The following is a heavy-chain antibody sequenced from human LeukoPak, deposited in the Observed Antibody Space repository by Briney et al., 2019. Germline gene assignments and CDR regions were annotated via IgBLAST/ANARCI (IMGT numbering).Heavy chain of an antibody. J-gene: IGHJ4*02. V-gene: IGHV3-23*01. CDR3: ARERQLAFDY. CDR1: GFTFSSYG. D-gene: IGHD6-6*01. Sequence: PGGSLRLSCAASGFTFSSYGMSWVRHAPGKGLEWVSAISGSGSSTFYADSVKGRFTISRDNSKNTLYLQMNSLRAEDTAVYYCARERQLAFDYWGQGTLVTVSS. CDR2: ISGSGSST.